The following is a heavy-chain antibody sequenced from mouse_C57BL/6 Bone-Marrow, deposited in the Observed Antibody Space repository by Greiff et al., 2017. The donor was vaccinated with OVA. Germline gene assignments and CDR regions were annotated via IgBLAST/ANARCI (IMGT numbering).Heavy chain of an antibody. D-gene: IGHD2-3*01. CDR2: ISDGGSYT. J-gene: IGHJ1*03. Sequence: EVKVVESGGGLVKPGGSLKLSCAASGFTFSSYAMSWVRQTPEKRLEWVATISDGGSYTYYPDNVKGRFTISRDNAKNNLYLQMSHLKSEDTAMYYCARDDGSHYWYFDVWGTGTTVTVSS. CDR3: ARDDGSHYWYFDV. CDR1: GFTFSSYA. V-gene: IGHV5-4*01.